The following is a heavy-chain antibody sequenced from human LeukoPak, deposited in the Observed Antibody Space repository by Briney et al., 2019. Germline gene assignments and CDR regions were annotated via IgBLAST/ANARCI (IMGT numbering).Heavy chain of an antibody. Sequence: ASVKVSCKASGYTFTGYYMHWVRQAPGQGLEWMGWINPNSGGTNYAQKFQGRVTMTRDTSISTAYMELSRLRSDDTAVYYCARDGKPGVAEAGYSYDSWGQGTLVTVSS. V-gene: IGHV1-2*02. CDR2: INPNSGGT. D-gene: IGHD5-18*01. J-gene: IGHJ5*02. CDR1: GYTFTGYY. CDR3: ARDGKPGVAEAGYSYDS.